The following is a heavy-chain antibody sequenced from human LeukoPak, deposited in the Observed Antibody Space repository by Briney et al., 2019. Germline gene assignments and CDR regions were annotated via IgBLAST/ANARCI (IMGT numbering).Heavy chain of an antibody. CDR3: ARGPGYSSSRYVY. V-gene: IGHV4-34*01. D-gene: IGHD6-13*01. CDR2: INHSGST. Sequence: SETLSLTCAVYGGSFSGYYWSWIRQPPGKGLEWIGEINHSGSTNYNPSLKSRVTISVDTSKNQFSLKLSSVTAADTAVYYCARGPGYSSSRYVYWGQGTLVTVSS. CDR1: GGSFSGYY. J-gene: IGHJ4*02.